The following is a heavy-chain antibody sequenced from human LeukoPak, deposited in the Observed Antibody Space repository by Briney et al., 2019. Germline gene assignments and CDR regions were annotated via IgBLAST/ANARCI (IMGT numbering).Heavy chain of an antibody. V-gene: IGHV3-13*01. CDR2: ICTAGDT. D-gene: IGHD4-17*01. CDR3: ARGDYALGRYWYFDR. J-gene: IGHJ2*01. Sequence: GGSLRLSCAASGFSFSSYDMHWVRQAPGKGLEWISAICTAGDTYYPGSVKGRFTISREKAKNSLYLKMNSLTAGDTAVYYCARGDYALGRYWYFDRWGRGILVS. CDR1: GFSFSSYD.